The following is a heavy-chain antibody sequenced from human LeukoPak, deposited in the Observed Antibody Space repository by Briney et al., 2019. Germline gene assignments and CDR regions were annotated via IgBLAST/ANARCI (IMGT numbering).Heavy chain of an antibody. D-gene: IGHD3-16*01. V-gene: IGHV4-59*01. Sequence: PSETLSLTCTVSGGSISSYYWSWIRQPPGKGLEWIGYIYYSGSTNYNPSLKSRVTISVDTSKNQFSLKLSSVTAADTAVYYCARGPWGGNYFDYWGQGTLVTVSS. J-gene: IGHJ4*02. CDR3: ARGPWGGNYFDY. CDR1: GGSISSYY. CDR2: IYYSGST.